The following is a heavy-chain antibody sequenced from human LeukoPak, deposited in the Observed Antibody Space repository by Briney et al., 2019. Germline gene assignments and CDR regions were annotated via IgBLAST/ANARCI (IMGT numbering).Heavy chain of an antibody. V-gene: IGHV3-23*01. CDR2: ISGSGGST. J-gene: IGHJ3*02. CDR3: ARASMVRGVIAGDAFDI. D-gene: IGHD3-10*01. Sequence: PGGSLRLSCAASGFTFSSYAMSWVRQAPGKGLEWVSAISGSGGSTYYADSVKGRFTISRDNSKNTLYLQMNSLRAEDTAVYYCARASMVRGVIAGDAFDIWGQGTMVTVSS. CDR1: GFTFSSYA.